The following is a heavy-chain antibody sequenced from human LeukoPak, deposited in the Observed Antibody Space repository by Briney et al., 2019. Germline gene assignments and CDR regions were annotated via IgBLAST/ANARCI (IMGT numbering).Heavy chain of an antibody. V-gene: IGHV4-39*01. Sequence: PSETLSLTCTVSGGSISSSSHYWAWIRQPPGKGLEWIGNIYYSGSTYYYPSLKGRVTISVDTSKNQFSLKLSSVTAADTAVYYCARWGVQGWFDPWGQGTLVTVSS. J-gene: IGHJ5*02. CDR1: GGSISSSSHY. CDR2: IYYSGST. CDR3: ARWGVQGWFDP. D-gene: IGHD1-1*01.